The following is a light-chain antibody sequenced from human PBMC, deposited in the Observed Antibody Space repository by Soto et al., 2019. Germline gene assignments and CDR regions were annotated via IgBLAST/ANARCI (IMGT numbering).Light chain of an antibody. CDR2: AAS. CDR1: QSISSY. J-gene: IGKJ5*01. V-gene: IGKV1-39*01. CDR3: QQSYKGAS. Sequence: DIQMTQSPSSLSASVGDRVTITCRASQSISSYLNWYQQKPGKAPKLLIYAASSLQSGVPSRFSGSGSGADFTLTIRSLQPEDFATYYCQQSYKGASFGQGTRLEIK.